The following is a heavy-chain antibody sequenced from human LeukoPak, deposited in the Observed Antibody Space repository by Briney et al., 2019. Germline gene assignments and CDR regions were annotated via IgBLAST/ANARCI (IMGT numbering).Heavy chain of an antibody. V-gene: IGHV1-2*02. CDR2: INPNSGGT. Sequence: ASVKVSCKASGYTFTGYYMHWVRQAPGQGLERMGWINPNSGGTNYAQKFQGRVTMTRDTSISTAYMELSRLRSDDTAVYYCARGLVDTAMVPNDYWGQGTLVTVSS. D-gene: IGHD5-18*01. CDR3: ARGLVDTAMVPNDY. J-gene: IGHJ4*02. CDR1: GYTFTGYY.